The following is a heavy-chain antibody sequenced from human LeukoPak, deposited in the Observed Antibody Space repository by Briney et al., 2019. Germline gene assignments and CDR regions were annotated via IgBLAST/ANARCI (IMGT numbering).Heavy chain of an antibody. CDR1: GFTFSSYS. CDR2: ISSSSSYI. Sequence: GGSLRLSCAASGFTFSSYSMNWVRQAPGKGLEWVSSISSSSSYIYYADSVKGRFTISRDNAKNSLYLQMNSLRAEDTAVYYCARDGGYNRNDDREPPYYFDYWGQGTLVTVSS. J-gene: IGHJ4*02. CDR3: ARDGGYNRNDDREPPYYFDY. D-gene: IGHD1-20*01. V-gene: IGHV3-21*01.